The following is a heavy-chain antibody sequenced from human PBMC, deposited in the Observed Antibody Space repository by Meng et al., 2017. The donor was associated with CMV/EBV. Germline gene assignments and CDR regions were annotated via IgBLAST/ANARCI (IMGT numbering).Heavy chain of an antibody. CDR3: ARGVGYGDQFDY. CDR1: GASVSSGGYY. V-gene: IGHV4-31*03. CDR2: SHYSGSA. J-gene: IGHJ4*02. D-gene: IGHD4-17*01. Sequence: TVSGASVSSGGYYWSWIRQHPGKGLEWIGNSHYSGSAYYNPSLKSRLTISVDTSKNQLSLKLSSVTAADTAVYCCARGVGYGDQFDYWGQGTLVTVSS.